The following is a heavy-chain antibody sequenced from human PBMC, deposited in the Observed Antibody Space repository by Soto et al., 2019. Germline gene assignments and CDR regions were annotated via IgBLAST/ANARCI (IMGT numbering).Heavy chain of an antibody. D-gene: IGHD5-18*01. J-gene: IGHJ4*02. CDR1: GGSISSSSYY. V-gene: IGHV4-39*01. Sequence: QLQLQESGPGLVKPSETLSLTCTVSGGSISSSSYYWGWIRQPPGKGLEWIGSIYYSGSTYYNPSLKSRVTISVDTSKNQFSLKLSSVTAADTAVYYCARPRNSYGFDVDYRGQGTLVTVSS. CDR2: IYYSGST. CDR3: ARPRNSYGFDVDY.